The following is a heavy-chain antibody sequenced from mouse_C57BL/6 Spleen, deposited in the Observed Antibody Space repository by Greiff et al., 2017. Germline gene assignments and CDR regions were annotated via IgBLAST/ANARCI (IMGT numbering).Heavy chain of an antibody. Sequence: EVQLVESEGGLVQPGSSMKLSCTASGFTFSDYYMAWVRQVPEKGLEWVANINYDGSSTYYLDSLKSRFIISRDNAKNILYLQMSSLKSEDTATXYCARYDYDTYYFDYWGQGTTLTVSS. D-gene: IGHD2-4*01. J-gene: IGHJ2*01. CDR3: ARYDYDTYYFDY. CDR2: INYDGSST. V-gene: IGHV5-16*01. CDR1: GFTFSDYY.